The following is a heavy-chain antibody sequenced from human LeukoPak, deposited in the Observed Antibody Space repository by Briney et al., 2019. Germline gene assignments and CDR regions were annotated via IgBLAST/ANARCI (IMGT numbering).Heavy chain of an antibody. CDR1: GFTFSSYG. Sequence: GRSLRLSCAASGFTFSSYGMHWVRQAPGKGLEGVAVISYDGSNKYYADSVKGRFTISRDNSKNTLYLQMNSLRAEDTAVYYCAKEGSGWYLDYWGQGTLVTVSS. J-gene: IGHJ4*02. D-gene: IGHD6-19*01. CDR3: AKEGSGWYLDY. CDR2: ISYDGSNK. V-gene: IGHV3-30*18.